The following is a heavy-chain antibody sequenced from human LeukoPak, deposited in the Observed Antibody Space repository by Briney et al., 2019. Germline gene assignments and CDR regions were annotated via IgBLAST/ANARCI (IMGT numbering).Heavy chain of an antibody. J-gene: IGHJ4*02. Sequence: SQTLSLTCSVSGGSIDRGGFYWTWIRQHPGKGLEWIGYISYSGSTHYNPSLKSRVTISSDTSRTQFSLQLNSVTVADTAVYYCAKDKVFNSGSFDSWGQGILVTVSS. D-gene: IGHD3-10*01. V-gene: IGHV4-31*03. CDR1: GGSIDRGGFY. CDR2: ISYSGST. CDR3: AKDKVFNSGSFDS.